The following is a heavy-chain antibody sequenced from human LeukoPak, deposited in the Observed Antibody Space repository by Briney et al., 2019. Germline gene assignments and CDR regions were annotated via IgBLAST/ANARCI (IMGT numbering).Heavy chain of an antibody. D-gene: IGHD3-10*01. V-gene: IGHV1-46*01. CDR1: GYTFTSYY. CDR3: ARDVPASPSDDY. CDR2: INPSGGST. Sequence: ASVKVSCKASGYTFTSYYMHWVRQAPGQGLEWMGIINPSGGSTSYAQKFQGRVTITRDTSASTAYMELSSLRSEDTAVYYCARDVPASPSDDYWGQGTLVTVSS. J-gene: IGHJ4*02.